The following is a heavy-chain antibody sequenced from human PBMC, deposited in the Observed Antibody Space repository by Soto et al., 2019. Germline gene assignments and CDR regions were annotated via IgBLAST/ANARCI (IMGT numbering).Heavy chain of an antibody. CDR1: GFNFNVAW. J-gene: IGHJ3*02. V-gene: IGHV3-15*01. CDR3: TKVLALPPNDAFDI. Sequence: EGQLLESGGRLVEAGGSIRLSCAASGFNFNVAWMNWVRQAPGKGLEWLGRIKSKGGGETTEYVAFVKGRFTISRDDSKNTLYLQMNSLKSEDTAVYYCTKVLALPPNDAFDIWAQGTMVTVSS. CDR2: IKSKGGGETT. D-gene: IGHD3-3*02.